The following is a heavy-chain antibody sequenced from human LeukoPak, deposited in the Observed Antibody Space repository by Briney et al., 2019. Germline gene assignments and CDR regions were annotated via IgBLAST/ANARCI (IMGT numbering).Heavy chain of an antibody. CDR1: GFTFSSYA. CDR2: IRYDGSNK. V-gene: IGHV3-30*02. CDR3: AKDPPQPRSSWFDY. D-gene: IGHD6-13*01. Sequence: PGRSLRLSCAASGFTFSSYAMHWVRQAPGKGLEWVPFIRYDGSNKYYADSVRGRFTISRDNSKNTLYLQMNSLRAEDTAVYYCAKDPPQPRSSWFDYWGQGTLVTVSS. J-gene: IGHJ4*02.